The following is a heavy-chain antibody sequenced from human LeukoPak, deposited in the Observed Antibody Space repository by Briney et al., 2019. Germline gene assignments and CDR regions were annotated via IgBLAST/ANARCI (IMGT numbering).Heavy chain of an antibody. CDR1: GYTFTGYY. CDR2: INPNSGDT. CDR3: ARSLVGATHSTLDY. D-gene: IGHD1-26*01. J-gene: IGHJ4*02. Sequence: ASVKVSCKASGYTFTGYYMHWVRQAPGQGLEWMGRINPNSGDTNYAQKFQGRVTMTRDTSISTAYMELSRLRSDDTAVYYCARSLVGATHSTLDYWGQGTLVTVSS. V-gene: IGHV1-2*06.